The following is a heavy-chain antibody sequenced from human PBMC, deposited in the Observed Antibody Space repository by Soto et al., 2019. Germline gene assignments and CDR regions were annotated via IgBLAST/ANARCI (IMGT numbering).Heavy chain of an antibody. Sequence: GESLKISCKGSGYSFTSYWIGWVRQMPGKGLEWMGIIYPGDSDTRYSPSFQGQVTISADKSISTAYLQWSSLKASDIAMYYCARLPRYSSGWYQAFDIWGQGTMVTVSS. V-gene: IGHV5-51*01. J-gene: IGHJ3*02. CDR2: IYPGDSDT. CDR3: ARLPRYSSGWYQAFDI. D-gene: IGHD6-19*01. CDR1: GYSFTSYW.